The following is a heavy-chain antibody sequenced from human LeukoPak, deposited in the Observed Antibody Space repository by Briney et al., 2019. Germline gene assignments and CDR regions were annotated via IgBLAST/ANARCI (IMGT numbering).Heavy chain of an antibody. CDR1: GYSFTDYI. Sequence: GASVKVSCKTSGYSFTDYIIAWVRQAPGQGLEWLGWIGTYDGHTSYAQKFQGRVTMTRDTSTSTVYMELSSLRSEDTAVYYCARGSGDSGSYNQNFDYWGQGTLVTVSS. CDR2: IGTYDGHT. CDR3: ARGSGDSGSYNQNFDY. J-gene: IGHJ4*02. D-gene: IGHD1-26*01. V-gene: IGHV1-18*01.